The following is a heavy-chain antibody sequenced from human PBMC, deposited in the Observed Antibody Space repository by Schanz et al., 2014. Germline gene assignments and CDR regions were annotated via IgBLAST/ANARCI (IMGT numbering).Heavy chain of an antibody. J-gene: IGHJ4*02. D-gene: IGHD6-19*01. CDR2: IYYDGGLR. Sequence: VQLVESGGGLVKPGGSLRLSCVASGFIFRTYGMHWVRQAPGKGLEWVAVIYYDGGLRFFADSVRGRVTISRDNSRDTVYLQMNNVGVDDTATYYCVKTDAGWRFDSWGPGTLVTVSS. V-gene: IGHV3-33*03. CDR3: VKTDAGWRFDS. CDR1: GFIFRTYG.